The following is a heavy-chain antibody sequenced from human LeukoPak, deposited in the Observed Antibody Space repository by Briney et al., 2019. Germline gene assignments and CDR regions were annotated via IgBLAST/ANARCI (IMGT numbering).Heavy chain of an antibody. CDR1: GGSISSYY. CDR3: ARHGAAAGTGKFDY. V-gene: IGHV4-59*08. CDR2: IYYSGST. D-gene: IGHD6-13*01. Sequence: SETLSLTCTVSGGSISSYYWSWIRQPPGKGLEWIGYIYYSGSTNHNPSLKSRVTISVDTSENQFSLKLSSVTAADTAVYYCARHGAAAGTGKFDYWGQGTLVTVSS. J-gene: IGHJ4*02.